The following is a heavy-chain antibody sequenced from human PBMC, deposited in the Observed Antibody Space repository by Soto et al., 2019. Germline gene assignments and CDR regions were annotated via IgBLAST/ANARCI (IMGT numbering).Heavy chain of an antibody. D-gene: IGHD2-2*02. CDR1: GGSISSSSYY. J-gene: IGHJ6*03. V-gene: IGHV4-39*01. CDR3: ASSISCSSTSCYNYYYYMDV. Sequence: QLQLQESGPGLVKPSETLSLTCTVSGGSISSSSYYWGWIRQPPGKGLEWIGSIYYSGSTYYNPSLKSRVTISVDTSKNQFSLKLSSVTAADTAVYYCASSISCSSTSCYNYYYYMDVWGKGTTVTVSS. CDR2: IYYSGST.